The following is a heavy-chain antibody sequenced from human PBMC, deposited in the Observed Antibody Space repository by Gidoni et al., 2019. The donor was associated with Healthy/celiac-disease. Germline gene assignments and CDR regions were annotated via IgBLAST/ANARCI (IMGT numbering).Heavy chain of an antibody. CDR1: GFTFSSYA. CDR3: AKGYYYDSSGCDY. Sequence: EVQLVASGGGLVQLGGSLRLSCAASGFTFSSYAMGWVRQAPGKGLEWVSALSGSGGSTYYADSVKGRFTISRDNSKNTLYLQMNSLRAEDTAVYYCAKGYYYDSSGCDYWGQGTLVTVSS. J-gene: IGHJ4*02. CDR2: LSGSGGST. D-gene: IGHD3-22*01. V-gene: IGHV3-23*04.